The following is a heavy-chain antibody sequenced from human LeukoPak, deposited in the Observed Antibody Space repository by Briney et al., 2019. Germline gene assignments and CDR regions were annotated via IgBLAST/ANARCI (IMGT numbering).Heavy chain of an antibody. D-gene: IGHD3-10*01. CDR1: GGSISSGSYY. V-gene: IGHV4-61*02. J-gene: IGHJ5*02. CDR3: ARDGSYYDSGSYYGWFDP. CDR2: IYTSGST. Sequence: PSETLSLTCTVSGGSISSGSYYWSWIRQPAGKGLEWIGRIYTSGSTNYNPSLKSRVTISGDTSKNQFSLKLSSVTAADTAVYYCARDGSYYDSGSYYGWFDPWGQGTLVTVS.